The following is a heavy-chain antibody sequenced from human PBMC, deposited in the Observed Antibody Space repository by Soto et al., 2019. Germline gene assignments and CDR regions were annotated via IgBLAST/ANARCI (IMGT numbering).Heavy chain of an antibody. CDR3: ARGLPGRSSSWYHS. J-gene: IGHJ5*01. Sequence: ASETLSLTCAVHGGTFSGYYWNRIPQPPGKALEWTGEINPRGSTNYNPSLKSRVTLSVDTSKHQLSLKLTSVTATDTAVYYCARGLPGRSSSWYHSWGQGTPVTVSS. CDR1: GGTFSGYY. CDR2: INPRGST. D-gene: IGHD6-13*01. V-gene: IGHV4-34*01.